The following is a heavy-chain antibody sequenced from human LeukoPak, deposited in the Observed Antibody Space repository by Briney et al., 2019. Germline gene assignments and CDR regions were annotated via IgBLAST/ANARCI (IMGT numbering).Heavy chain of an antibody. CDR1: GFTFSSYS. CDR2: IHSGGSPI. D-gene: IGHD2-2*01. J-gene: IGHJ6*03. CDR3: ARDPCSTTSCHSYYYYMDV. V-gene: IGHV3-48*04. Sequence: GGSLRLSCAASGFTFSSYSMDWVRQAPGKGLEGVSYIHSGGSPIYYADSVKGRFTISRDNAKNSLYLQMNSLRAEDTAVYYCARDPCSTTSCHSYYYYMDVWGKGTTVTVSS.